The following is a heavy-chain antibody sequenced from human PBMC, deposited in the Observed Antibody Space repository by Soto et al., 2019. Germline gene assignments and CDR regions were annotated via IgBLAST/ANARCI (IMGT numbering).Heavy chain of an antibody. CDR1: GFTFSSYW. CDR3: ARDPSLYDYGSWFDP. J-gene: IGHJ5*02. Sequence: GGSLRLSCAASGFTFSSYWMHWVRQAPGKGLVWVSRINSDGSSTSYADSVKGRFTISRDNAKNTLYLQMNSLRAEDTAVYYCARDPSLYDYGSWFDPWGQGTLVTVSS. CDR2: INSDGSST. V-gene: IGHV3-74*01. D-gene: IGHD4-17*01.